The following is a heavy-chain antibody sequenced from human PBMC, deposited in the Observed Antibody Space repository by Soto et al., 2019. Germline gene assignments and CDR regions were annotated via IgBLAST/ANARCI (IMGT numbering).Heavy chain of an antibody. CDR3: ARQLGPSYGDNVSIFY. D-gene: IGHD4-17*01. Sequence: PSEPLSLTCTVAGGSISSYYWSWFRQPPGNGLDCIGYMYYSESTNYTPSLAGRVTISAYTSKNQLSLKLSSVTAADTALYYCARQLGPSYGDNVSIFYWGQGTLVTVSS. CDR2: MYYSEST. CDR1: GGSISSYY. J-gene: IGHJ4*02. V-gene: IGHV4-59*08.